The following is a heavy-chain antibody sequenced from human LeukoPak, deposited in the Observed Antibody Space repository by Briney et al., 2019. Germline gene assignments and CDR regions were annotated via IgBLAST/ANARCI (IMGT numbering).Heavy chain of an antibody. J-gene: IGHJ3*02. D-gene: IGHD3-22*01. CDR3: ARRITMIVVVTKDAFDI. V-gene: IGHV4-59*12. CDR2: IYYSGST. CDR1: GGSISSYY. Sequence: PSETLSLTCTVSGGSISSYYWSWIRQPPGKGLEWIGYIYYSGSTNYNPSLKSRVTISVDTSKNQFSLKLSSVTAADTAVYYCARRITMIVVVTKDAFDIWGQGTMVTVSS.